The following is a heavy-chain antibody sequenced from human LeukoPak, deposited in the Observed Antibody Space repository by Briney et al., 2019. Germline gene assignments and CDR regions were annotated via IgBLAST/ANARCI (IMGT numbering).Heavy chain of an antibody. CDR2: ISSSSSYI. D-gene: IGHD5-12*01. J-gene: IGHJ4*02. CDR3: ARWDSGYDHTPFDY. CDR1: GGSISSSS. Sequence: ETLSLTCTVSGGSISSSSYYWGWIRQPPGKGLEWVSSISSSSSYIYYADSVKGRFTISRDNAKNSLYLQMNSLRAEDTAVYYCARWDSGYDHTPFDYWGQGTLVTVSS. V-gene: IGHV3-21*01.